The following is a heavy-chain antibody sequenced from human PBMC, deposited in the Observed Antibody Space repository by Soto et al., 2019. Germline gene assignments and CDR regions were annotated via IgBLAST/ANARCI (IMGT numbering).Heavy chain of an antibody. D-gene: IGHD5-12*01. CDR1: GYTFTSYG. CDR3: ARDYYRFNSGYGFSMDV. CDR2: IIPIFGTA. Sequence: GASVKVSCKASGYTFTSYGISWVRQAPGQGLEWMGGIIPIFGTANYAQKFQGRVTITADESTSTAYMELSSLRSEDTAVYYCARDYYRFNSGYGFSMDVWGQGTTVTVSS. J-gene: IGHJ6*02. V-gene: IGHV1-69*13.